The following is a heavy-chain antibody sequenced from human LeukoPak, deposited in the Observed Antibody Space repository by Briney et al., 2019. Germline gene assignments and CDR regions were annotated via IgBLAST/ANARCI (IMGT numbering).Heavy chain of an antibody. CDR2: IYYTGTT. J-gene: IGHJ4*02. CDR1: GGSISSHY. Sequence: SETLSLTCTVSGGSISSHYWSWIRQPPGKGLEWIGYIYYTGTTNYNPSLNSRVTISVDTSKNQFSLKLSSVTAADTAVYYCARVTSAWYGALDYWGQGTMVTVSS. V-gene: IGHV4-59*11. CDR3: ARVTSAWYGALDY. D-gene: IGHD6-19*01.